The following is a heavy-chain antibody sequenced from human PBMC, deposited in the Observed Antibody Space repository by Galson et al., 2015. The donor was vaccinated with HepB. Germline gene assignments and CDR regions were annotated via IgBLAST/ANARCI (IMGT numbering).Heavy chain of an antibody. CDR3: ARDFGSSWNSNWFDP. Sequence: SVKVSCKASGYTFTSYAMHWVRQAPGQRLEWMGWINAGNGNTKYSQKFQGRVTITRDTSASTAYMELSSLRSEDTAVYYCARDFGSSWNSNWFDPWGQGTLVTVSS. D-gene: IGHD6-13*01. CDR2: INAGNGNT. V-gene: IGHV1-3*01. CDR1: GYTFTSYA. J-gene: IGHJ5*02.